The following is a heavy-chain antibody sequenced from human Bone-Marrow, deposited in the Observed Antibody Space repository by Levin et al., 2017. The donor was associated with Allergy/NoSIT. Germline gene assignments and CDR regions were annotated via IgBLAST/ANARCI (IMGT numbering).Heavy chain of an antibody. J-gene: IGHJ6*02. D-gene: IGHD2-15*01. CDR3: AKAKGGYCSGGSCYNPPDV. CDR1: GFTFSSYA. Sequence: QAGGSLRLSCAASGFTFSSYAMSWVRQAPGKGLEWVSAISGSGGSTYYADSVKGRFTISRDNSKNTLYLQMNSLRAEDTAVYYCAKAKGGYCSGGSCYNPPDVWGQGTTVTVSS. CDR2: ISGSGGST. V-gene: IGHV3-23*01.